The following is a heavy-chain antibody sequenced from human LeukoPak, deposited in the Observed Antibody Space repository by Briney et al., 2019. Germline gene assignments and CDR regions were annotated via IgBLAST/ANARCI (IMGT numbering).Heavy chain of an antibody. CDR1: GGSISSSSYY. CDR2: INHSGST. D-gene: IGHD6-6*01. V-gene: IGHV4-39*07. CDR3: ARRRGIAARPSLDY. Sequence: PSETLSLTCTVSGGSISSSSYYWSWIRQPPGKGLEWIGEINHSGSTNYNPSLKSRVTISVDTSKNQFSLKLSSVTAADTAVYYCARRRGIAARPSLDYWGQGTLVTVSS. J-gene: IGHJ4*02.